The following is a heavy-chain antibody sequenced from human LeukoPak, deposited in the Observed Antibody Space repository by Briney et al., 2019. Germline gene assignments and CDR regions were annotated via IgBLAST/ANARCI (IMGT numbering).Heavy chain of an antibody. CDR3: AKVGANWDFDY. V-gene: IGHV3-30*18. CDR1: GFTFSDYY. CDR2: ISYDGTNK. D-gene: IGHD2-8*01. J-gene: IGHJ4*02. Sequence: QAGGSLRLSCAASGFTFSDYYMSWIRQAPGKGLEWVALISYDGTNKYYADSVKGRFTTSRDNAKNTLYLHMNSLRAEDTAVYYCAKVGANWDFDYWGQGTLVSVSS.